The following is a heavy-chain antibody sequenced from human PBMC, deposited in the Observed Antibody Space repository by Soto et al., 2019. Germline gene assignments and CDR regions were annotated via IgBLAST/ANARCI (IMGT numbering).Heavy chain of an antibody. J-gene: IGHJ5*01. D-gene: IGHD3-10*01. Sequence: QITLKESGPTLVEPTQTLTLTCSFSGFSLSNSGVGVGWFRQAPGKALECLGIIYWDNDRRYNPSLKNRLSITKDTSKKHVVVAMPYMEPVDRGTYDCAHHVSYSVSWEVGWFDSWGQWTPVTVS. V-gene: IGHV2-5*02. CDR3: AHHVSYSVSWEVGWFDS. CDR2: IYWDNDR. CDR1: GFSLSNSGVG.